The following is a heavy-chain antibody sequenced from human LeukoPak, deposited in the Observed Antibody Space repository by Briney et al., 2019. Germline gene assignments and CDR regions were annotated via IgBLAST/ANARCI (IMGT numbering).Heavy chain of an antibody. CDR2: ISYDGSNK. Sequence: GRSLRLSCAASGFTFSSYAMHWVRRAPCKGLEWVAVISYDGSNKYYADSVKGRFTISRDNSKNTLYLQMNSLRAEDTAVYYCVAGTSARLDYWGQGTLVTVSS. CDR3: VAGTSARLDY. D-gene: IGHD6-13*01. CDR1: GFTFSSYA. J-gene: IGHJ4*02. V-gene: IGHV3-30-3*01.